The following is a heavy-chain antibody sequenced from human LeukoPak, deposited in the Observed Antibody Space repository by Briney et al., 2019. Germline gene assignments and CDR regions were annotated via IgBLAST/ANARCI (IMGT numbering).Heavy chain of an antibody. Sequence: GGSLRLSCAASGFTFSRYWISWVRQAPGKGLEWVANIKEDGSEKKYVDSVRGRFTISRDNADNSLHLQMNNLRADDTAIYYCARHNYLERGSTDSWGQGTLVTVSS. J-gene: IGHJ4*02. CDR3: ARHNYLERGSTDS. CDR1: GFTFSRYW. V-gene: IGHV3-7*01. CDR2: IKEDGSEK. D-gene: IGHD5-24*01.